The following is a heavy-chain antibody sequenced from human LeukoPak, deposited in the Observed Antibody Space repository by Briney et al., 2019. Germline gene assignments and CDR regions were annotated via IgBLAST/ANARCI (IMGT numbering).Heavy chain of an antibody. CDR3: ATLPTYTAGGAFDI. V-gene: IGHV1-69-2*01. J-gene: IGHJ3*02. Sequence: ASVEVSCKASEFTFADYYMHWVQQAPGKGLEWMGRVDPEDGKTIYAEKFQGRVTITADTSTDTAYMELSSLRSEDTAVYYCATLPTYTAGGAFDIWGQGTMVTVPS. CDR2: VDPEDGKT. D-gene: IGHD5-18*01. CDR1: EFTFADYY.